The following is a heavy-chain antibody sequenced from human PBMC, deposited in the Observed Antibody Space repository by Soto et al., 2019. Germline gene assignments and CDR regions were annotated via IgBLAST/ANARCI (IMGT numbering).Heavy chain of an antibody. CDR3: AKGPETRGRAAATSRGKYNWFDP. CDR1: GFTFSSYA. CDR2: ISGSGGST. J-gene: IGHJ5*02. D-gene: IGHD6-13*01. V-gene: IGHV3-23*01. Sequence: PGGSLRLSCAASGFTFSSYAMSWVRQAPGKGLEWVSAISGSGGSTYYADSVKGRFTISRDNSKNTLYLQMNSLRAEDTAVYYCAKGPETRGRAAATSRGKYNWFDPWGQGTLVTVSS.